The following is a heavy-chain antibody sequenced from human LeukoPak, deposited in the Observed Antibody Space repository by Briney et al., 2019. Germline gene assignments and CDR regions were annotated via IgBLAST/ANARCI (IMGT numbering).Heavy chain of an antibody. V-gene: IGHV4-39*07. CDR2: IFYSGST. CDR3: ARGLAGRFD. D-gene: IGHD6-19*01. CDR1: SGSISTSNYY. Sequence: SETLSLTCTVSSGSISTSNYYWGWVRQPPGKALEWIGNIFYSGSTYYSPSLKSRVTISLDTSRNQFSLKLNSVTAADTAVYYCARGLAGRFDWGQGTLVTVSS. J-gene: IGHJ4*02.